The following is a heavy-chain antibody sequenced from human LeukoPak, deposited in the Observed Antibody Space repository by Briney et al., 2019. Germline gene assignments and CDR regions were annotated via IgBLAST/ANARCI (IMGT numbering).Heavy chain of an antibody. CDR3: ATSAPNGPHDAFDI. Sequence: SETLSLTCAVYGGSFSGYYWSWIRQPPGKGLEWIGEINHSGSTNYNPSLKSRVTISVDTSKNQFSLKLSSVTAADTAVYYCATSAPNGPHDAFDIWGQGTMVTVSS. CDR2: INHSGST. CDR1: GGSFSGYY. J-gene: IGHJ3*02. V-gene: IGHV4-34*01. D-gene: IGHD2-8*01.